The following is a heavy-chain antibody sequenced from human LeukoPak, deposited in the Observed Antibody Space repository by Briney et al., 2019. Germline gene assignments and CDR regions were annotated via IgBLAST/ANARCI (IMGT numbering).Heavy chain of an antibody. CDR1: GGTFSSYD. D-gene: IGHD3-3*01. CDR3: ASETIFAHYYGMDV. Sequence: SVKVSCEASGGTFSSYDISWVRQAPGQGLEWMGRIIPILGIANYAQKLQGRVTMTTDTSTSTAYMELRSLRSDDTAVYYCASETIFAHYYGMDVWGQGTTVTVSS. V-gene: IGHV1-69*04. CDR2: IIPILGIA. J-gene: IGHJ6*02.